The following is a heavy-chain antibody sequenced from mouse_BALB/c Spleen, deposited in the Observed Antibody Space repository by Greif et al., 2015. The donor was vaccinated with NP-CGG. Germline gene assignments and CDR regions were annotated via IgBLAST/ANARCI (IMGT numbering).Heavy chain of an antibody. V-gene: IGHV1-7*01. CDR3: AKQYGNTAWFAY. CDR1: GYTFTSYW. CDR2: INPSTGYT. J-gene: IGHJ3*01. D-gene: IGHD2-10*02. Sequence: VQLQQSGAELAKPGASVKMSCKASGYTFTSYWMHWVKQRPGQGLEWIGYINPSTGYTEYNQKSKDKATLTADKSSSTAYMQLSSLTSEDSAVYYCAKQYGNTAWFAYWGQGTLVTVSA.